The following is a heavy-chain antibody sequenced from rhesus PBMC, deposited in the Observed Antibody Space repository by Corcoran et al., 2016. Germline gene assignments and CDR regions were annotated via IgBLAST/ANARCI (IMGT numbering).Heavy chain of an antibody. CDR2: IYGSGSST. CDR1: GGSISSSY. CDR3: ARGGTGSGCYGGFDY. Sequence: QLQLQESGPGLVKPSETLSVTCAVSGGSISSSYWSWIRQAPGKGLEWIGYIYGSGSSTNYNPSLKGRVTLSVDTSKNQLSLKLSSVTTADTAVYYCARGGTGSGCYGGFDYWGQGVLVTVSS. V-gene: IGHV4-169*01. D-gene: IGHD2-21*01. J-gene: IGHJ4*01.